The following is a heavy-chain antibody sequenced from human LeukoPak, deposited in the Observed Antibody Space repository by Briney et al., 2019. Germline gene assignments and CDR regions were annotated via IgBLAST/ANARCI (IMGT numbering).Heavy chain of an antibody. CDR1: GGSISPFY. CDR2: IYYSGST. Sequence: SETLSLTCTVSGGSISPFYWSWIRQPPGKGLEWIAYIYYSGSTRYSPSLKSRVAISVDTSNNQVSLKLSSVTAADTAVYYCARGSPFFPFDYWGQGTLVTVSS. D-gene: IGHD3-10*01. J-gene: IGHJ4*02. V-gene: IGHV4-59*08. CDR3: ARGSPFFPFDY.